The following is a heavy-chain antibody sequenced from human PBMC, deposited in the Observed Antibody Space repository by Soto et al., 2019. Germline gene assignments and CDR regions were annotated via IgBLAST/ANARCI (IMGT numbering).Heavy chain of an antibody. D-gene: IGHD3-9*01. CDR1: GYTFTGYY. Sequence: QVQLVQSGAEVKKPGASVKVSCKASGYTFTGYYMHWVRQAPGQGLEWMGWINPNSGGTNYAQKFQGWVTMTRDTSISTAYMELSRLRSDDTAVYYCARSDILTGRLPKNNYYLDVWGKGTTVTVSS. V-gene: IGHV1-2*04. CDR2: INPNSGGT. CDR3: ARSDILTGRLPKNNYYLDV. J-gene: IGHJ6*03.